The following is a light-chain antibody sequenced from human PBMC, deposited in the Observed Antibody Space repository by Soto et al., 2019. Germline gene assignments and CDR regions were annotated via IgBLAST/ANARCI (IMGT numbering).Light chain of an antibody. Sequence: QSALTQPPSASGSPGQSVTISCTGTSSDVGGYNYVSWYQHHPGNAPKLMIYDVNKRTSGVPDRFSGSKSGNTASLTVSGLRAEDEADYYCSSYSSNGSLIFGPGTKVTVL. V-gene: IGLV2-8*01. CDR2: DVN. CDR1: SSDVGGYNY. CDR3: SSYSSNGSLI. J-gene: IGLJ1*01.